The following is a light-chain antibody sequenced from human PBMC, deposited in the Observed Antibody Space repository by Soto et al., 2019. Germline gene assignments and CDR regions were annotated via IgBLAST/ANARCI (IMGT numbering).Light chain of an antibody. Sequence: VVLTQSPVTLSFSPCEIATLSFISSQSVSSSYLAWYQQKPGQAPRLLIYDASNRATGIPARFSGSGSGTDFTLTISSLEPEDFAVYYCQQRSNWLFTFGPGTKVDIK. CDR1: QSVSSSY. CDR2: DAS. CDR3: QQRSNWLFT. J-gene: IGKJ3*01. V-gene: IGKV3D-20*02.